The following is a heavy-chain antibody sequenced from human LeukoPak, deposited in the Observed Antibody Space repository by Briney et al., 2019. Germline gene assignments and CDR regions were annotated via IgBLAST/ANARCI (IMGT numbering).Heavy chain of an antibody. Sequence: SETLSLTCDVSGASISRGSWWSWVRQPPGKGLEWIGEFSHSGITNFNPSLKSRVTILVDKSRNQFSLNLISVTAADTAVYFCARNGGHNQEHWGQGTLVTVSS. CDR2: FSHSGIT. D-gene: IGHD1-1*01. V-gene: IGHV4-4*02. J-gene: IGHJ4*02. CDR1: GASISRGSW. CDR3: ARNGGHNQEH.